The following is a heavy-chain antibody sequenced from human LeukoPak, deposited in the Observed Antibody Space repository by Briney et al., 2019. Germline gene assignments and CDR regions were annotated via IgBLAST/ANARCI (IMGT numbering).Heavy chain of an antibody. Sequence: PGGSLRLSCAASGFTFSSYGMHWVRQAPGKGLEWVAVISYDGSNKYYADSVKGRFTISRDNSKNTLYLQMNSLRAEDTAVYYCAKSLRYCSSTSCYSHYYYYYGMDVWGQGTTVTVSS. CDR2: ISYDGSNK. CDR3: AKSLRYCSSTSCYSHYYYYYGMDV. D-gene: IGHD2-2*02. V-gene: IGHV3-30*18. J-gene: IGHJ6*02. CDR1: GFTFSSYG.